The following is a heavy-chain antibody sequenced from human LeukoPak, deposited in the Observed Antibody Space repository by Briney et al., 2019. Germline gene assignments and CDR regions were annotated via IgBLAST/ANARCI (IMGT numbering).Heavy chain of an antibody. Sequence: SVKVSCKASGGTFSRYAISWVRQAPGQGLEWMGRIIPILGTANYAQKFQGRVTITADKSTSTAYMELSSLRSEDTAVYYCAREAGGGTEMATMDFDYWGQGTLVTVSS. CDR3: AREAGGGTEMATMDFDY. J-gene: IGHJ4*02. D-gene: IGHD5-24*01. CDR1: GGTFSRYA. V-gene: IGHV1-69*04. CDR2: IIPILGTA.